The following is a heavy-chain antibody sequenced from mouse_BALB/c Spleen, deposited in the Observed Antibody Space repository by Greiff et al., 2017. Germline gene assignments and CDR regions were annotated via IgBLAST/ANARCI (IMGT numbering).Heavy chain of an antibody. CDR3: ARRTKVRRAMDY. CDR1: GYNFTSYW. D-gene: IGHD2-14*01. CDR2: IYPGSGST. V-gene: IGHV1-55*01. Sequence: QVHVKQPGAELVKPGTSVKLSCKASGYNFTSYWINWVKLRPGQGLEWIGDIYPGSGSTNYNEKFKSKATLTVDTSSSTAYMQLSSLASEDSALYYCARRTKVRRAMDYWGQGTSVTVSS. J-gene: IGHJ4*01.